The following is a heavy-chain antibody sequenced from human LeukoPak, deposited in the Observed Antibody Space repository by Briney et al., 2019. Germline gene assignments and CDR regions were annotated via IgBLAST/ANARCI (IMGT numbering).Heavy chain of an antibody. CDR2: IRYDGSII. D-gene: IGHD3-10*01. V-gene: IGHV3-30*02. CDR3: ARDPIYDSGSHSTSQGMDV. J-gene: IGHJ6*01. CDR1: GFTFSSYG. Sequence: PGGSLRLSCAASGFTFSSYGMHWVLQAPGEELEWVAFIRYDGSIIYYADSVKGRFTISRDNSENTLYLQMNSLRPEDTAVYYCARDPIYDSGSHSTSQGMDVWGQGTTVTVSS.